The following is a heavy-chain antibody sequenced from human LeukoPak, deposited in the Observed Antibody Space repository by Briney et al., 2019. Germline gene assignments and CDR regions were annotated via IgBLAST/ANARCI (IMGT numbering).Heavy chain of an antibody. Sequence: SETLSLTCTVSGGSIKSYYWSWIRQPPGKGLEWIGYIYTSGSTNYNPSLKSRVTISVDTSKNQFSLKLSSVTATDTAVYYCARSPEFHGAFDIWGQGTMVTVSS. CDR2: IYTSGST. J-gene: IGHJ3*02. CDR3: ARSPEFHGAFDI. D-gene: IGHD3-10*01. V-gene: IGHV4-4*08. CDR1: GGSIKSYY.